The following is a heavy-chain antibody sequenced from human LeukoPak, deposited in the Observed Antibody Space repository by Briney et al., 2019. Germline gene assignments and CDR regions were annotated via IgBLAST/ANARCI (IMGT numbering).Heavy chain of an antibody. D-gene: IGHD4-23*01. J-gene: IGHJ3*02. CDR2: IYHSGST. Sequence: SETLSLTCAVSGGSISRGGYSWSWIRQPPGKGLEWIGYIYHSGSTYYNPSLKSRVTISVDRSKNQFSLKLSSVTAADTAVYYCARRPYGGNSRDAFDIWGQGTMVTVSS. CDR1: GGSISRGGYS. V-gene: IGHV4-30-2*01. CDR3: ARRPYGGNSRDAFDI.